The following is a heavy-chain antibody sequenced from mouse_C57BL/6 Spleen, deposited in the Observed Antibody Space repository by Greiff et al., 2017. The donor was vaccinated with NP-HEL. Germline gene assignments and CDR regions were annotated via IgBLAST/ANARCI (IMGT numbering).Heavy chain of an antibody. D-gene: IGHD1-1*01. Sequence: EVQVVESGGDLVKPGGSLKLSCAASGFTFSSYGMSWVRQTPDKRLEWVATISSGGSYTYYPDSVKGRFTISRDNAKNTLYLQMSSLKSEDTAMYYCARHDTTVVATDWYFDVWGTGTTVTVSS. CDR1: GFTFSSYG. CDR2: ISSGGSYT. CDR3: ARHDTTVVATDWYFDV. J-gene: IGHJ1*03. V-gene: IGHV5-6*01.